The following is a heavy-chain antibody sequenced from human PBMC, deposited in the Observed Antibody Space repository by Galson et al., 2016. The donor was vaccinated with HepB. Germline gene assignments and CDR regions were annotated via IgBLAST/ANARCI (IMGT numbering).Heavy chain of an antibody. V-gene: IGHV3-48*03. D-gene: IGHD3-10*01. CDR1: GFTFNTYE. CDR3: ARTRRDRYYYGSGTFTNAFDL. J-gene: IGHJ3*01. Sequence: SLRLSCAASGFTFNTYEINWVRQAPGKGLEWVSYISDSGHTIYYADSVWGRFTISRDNAKSSVNLQMNSLRAEDTAVYFCARTRRDRYYYGSGTFTNAFDLWGQGTVVSVSS. CDR2: ISDSGHTI.